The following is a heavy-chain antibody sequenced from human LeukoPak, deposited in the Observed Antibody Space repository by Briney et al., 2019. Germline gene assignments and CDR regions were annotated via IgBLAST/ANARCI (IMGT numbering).Heavy chain of an antibody. CDR2: IIPIFGTA. CDR3: AGVWFGEHFDY. J-gene: IGHJ4*02. V-gene: IGHV1-69*13. CDR1: GGTFSSYA. Sequence: GASVKVSCKASGGTFSSYAISWVRQAPGQGLEWMGGIIPIFGTANYAQKFQGRVTITADESTSTAYMELSSLRSEDTVVYYCAGVWFGEHFDYWGQGTLVTVSS. D-gene: IGHD3-10*01.